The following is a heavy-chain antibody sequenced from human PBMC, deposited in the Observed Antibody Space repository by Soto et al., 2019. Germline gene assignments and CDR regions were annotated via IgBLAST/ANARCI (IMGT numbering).Heavy chain of an antibody. Sequence: QVQLVESGGGVVQPGRSLRLSCAASGFTFSSYAMHWVRQAPGKGLEWVAVISYDGSNKYYADSVKGRFTISRDNSKNTLYLQMNSLRAEDTAVYYCARTLAVRGETYYYDSSGYYRDYYYYGMDVWGQGTTVTVSS. J-gene: IGHJ6*02. V-gene: IGHV3-30-3*01. CDR1: GFTFSSYA. D-gene: IGHD3-22*01. CDR3: ARTLAVRGETYYYDSSGYYRDYYYYGMDV. CDR2: ISYDGSNK.